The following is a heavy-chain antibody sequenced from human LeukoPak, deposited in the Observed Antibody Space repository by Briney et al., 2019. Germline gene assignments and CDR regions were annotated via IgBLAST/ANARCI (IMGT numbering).Heavy chain of an antibody. D-gene: IGHD3-10*01. V-gene: IGHV1-69*13. CDR2: IIPIFGTA. J-gene: IGHJ4*02. CDR3: ARGRRGNYGSATDRFDY. CDR1: GGTFSSYA. Sequence: SVKVSCKASGGTFSSYAISWARQAPGQGLEWMGGIIPIFGTANYAQKFQGRVTITADESTSTAYMELSSLRSEDTAVYYCARGRRGNYGSATDRFDYWGQGTLVTVSS.